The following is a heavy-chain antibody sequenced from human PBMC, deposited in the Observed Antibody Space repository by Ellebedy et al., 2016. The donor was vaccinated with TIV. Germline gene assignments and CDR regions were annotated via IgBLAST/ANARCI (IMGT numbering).Heavy chain of an antibody. Sequence: MPSETLSLTCAVYNGSFTHYFWSWVRQPPGKGLEWIGEINASGTTNNNPSLKNRVTISVDTPTRQLSLRLTSVTAADTAVYYCARARGQYLYGSGSYFTNWGQGEMVTVSS. CDR3: ARARGQYLYGSGSYFTN. V-gene: IGHV4-34*01. CDR1: NGSFTHYF. CDR2: INASGTT. J-gene: IGHJ4*02. D-gene: IGHD3-10*01.